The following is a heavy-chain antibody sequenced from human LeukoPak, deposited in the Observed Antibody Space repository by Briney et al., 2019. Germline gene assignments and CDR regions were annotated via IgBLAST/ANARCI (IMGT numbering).Heavy chain of an antibody. V-gene: IGHV3-33*01. D-gene: IGHD6-19*01. CDR3: ARGDYSSGWYDPFDH. Sequence: GGSLRLSCAASGFTFSSYGMHWVRQAPGKGLEWVAVIWYDGSNKYYADSVKGRFTISRDNSKNTLYLQMNSLRAEDTAVYYCARGDYSSGWYDPFDHWGQGTLVTVSS. J-gene: IGHJ4*02. CDR2: IWYDGSNK. CDR1: GFTFSSYG.